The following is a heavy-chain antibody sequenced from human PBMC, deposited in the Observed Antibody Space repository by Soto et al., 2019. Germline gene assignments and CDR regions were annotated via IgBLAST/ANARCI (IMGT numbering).Heavy chain of an antibody. J-gene: IGHJ4*02. V-gene: IGHV4-34*01. Sequence: QVQLQQWGAGLLKPSETLSLTCAVYGGSFSGYYWNWIRQPPGKGLEWIGEINHSGSTNYNPSLKSRGTISVDTSKNQFSLKLSSVTAADTAVYYCARGWGRIFDYWGQGTLVTVSS. CDR1: GGSFSGYY. CDR3: ARGWGRIFDY. D-gene: IGHD7-27*01. CDR2: INHSGST.